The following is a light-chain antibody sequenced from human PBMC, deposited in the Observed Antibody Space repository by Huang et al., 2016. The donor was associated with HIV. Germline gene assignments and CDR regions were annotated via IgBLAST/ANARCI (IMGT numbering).Light chain of an antibody. CDR3: QQRASWLT. CDR2: DAS. V-gene: IGKV3-11*01. Sequence: EIVLTQSPASLSWYPGESVTLCCRASQNIDTSLAWYQQKPGQSPRLLIFDASQRASGVPYRLTGSVSGTDFTLAISRLESDDFAVYFCQQRASWLTFGGGTKVEVK. CDR1: QNIDTS. J-gene: IGKJ4*01.